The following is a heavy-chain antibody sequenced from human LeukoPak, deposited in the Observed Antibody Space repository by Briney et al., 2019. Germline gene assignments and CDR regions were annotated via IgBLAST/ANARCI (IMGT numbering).Heavy chain of an antibody. CDR1: GGSFSGYY. CDR3: ARGISSWYGPYYFDY. V-gene: IGHV4-34*01. Sequence: SETLSLTXAVYGGSFSGYYWSWIRQPPGKGLEWIGEINHSGSTNYNPSLKSRVTISVDTSKNQFSLKLSSVTAADTAVYYCARGISSWYGPYYFDYWGQGTLVTVSS. J-gene: IGHJ4*02. CDR2: INHSGST. D-gene: IGHD6-13*01.